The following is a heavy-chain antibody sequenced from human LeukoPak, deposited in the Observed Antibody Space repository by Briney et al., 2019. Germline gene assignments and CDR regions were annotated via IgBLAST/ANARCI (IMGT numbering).Heavy chain of an antibody. CDR1: GGSISSDY. CDR2: IYSSGGT. D-gene: IGHD1-7*01. V-gene: IGHV4-4*07. CDR3: ARATGRLQLHFDY. J-gene: IGHJ4*02. Sequence: PSETLSLTCTVSGGSISSDYWNWIRQPAGKGLEWIGRIYSSGGTNYSPSLKSRVTMSADTSRNQVSLRLNSVTAADTAVYYCARATGRLQLHFDYWGQGALVTVSS.